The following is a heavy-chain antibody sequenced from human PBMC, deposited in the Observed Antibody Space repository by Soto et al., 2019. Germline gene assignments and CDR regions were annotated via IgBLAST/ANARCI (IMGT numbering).Heavy chain of an antibody. D-gene: IGHD5-18*01. J-gene: IGHJ3*02. CDR3: TRDKIENSDGVYDAFDI. CDR2: MNPNSGGA. V-gene: IGHV1-2*02. CDR1: GYTFTDYY. Sequence: ASVKVSCKTSGYTFTDYYTNWVRQAPGQGLEWMGWMNPNSGGAYFAQKFQGRVTLTRDTSIGTAYIEVNSLTSDDTAVYFCTRDKIENSDGVYDAFDIWGQGTTVTVSS.